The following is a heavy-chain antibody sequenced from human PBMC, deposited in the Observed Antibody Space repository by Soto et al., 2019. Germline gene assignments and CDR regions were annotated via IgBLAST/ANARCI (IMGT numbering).Heavy chain of an antibody. V-gene: IGHV4-59*08. CDR1: GGSINTYY. J-gene: IGHJ4*02. CDR3: ARHAYNDILTGYPFDY. CDR2: IYYNGKT. D-gene: IGHD3-9*01. Sequence: SETLSLTCTVSGGSINTYYWSWIRQPPGKGLEWIGYIYYNGKTNYSPSLKSRVTISVDTSKNQFSLNLTSVTAADTAVYYCARHAYNDILTGYPFDYWGQGTLVTVSS.